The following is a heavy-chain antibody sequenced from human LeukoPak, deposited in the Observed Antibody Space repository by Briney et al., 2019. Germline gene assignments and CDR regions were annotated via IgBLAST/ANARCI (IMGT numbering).Heavy chain of an antibody. Sequence: ASVKVSCKASGYTFTSYDINWVRQATGQGLEWMGWMNPNSGNTGYAQKFQGRVTITADESTSTAYMELSSLRSEDTAVYYCAREDGDYSNAFDIWGQGTMVTVSS. CDR2: MNPNSGNT. CDR1: GYTFTSYD. CDR3: AREDGDYSNAFDI. J-gene: IGHJ3*02. D-gene: IGHD4-17*01. V-gene: IGHV1-8*03.